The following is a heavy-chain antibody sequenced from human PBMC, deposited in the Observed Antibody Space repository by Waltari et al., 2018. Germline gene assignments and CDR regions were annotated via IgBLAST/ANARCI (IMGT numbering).Heavy chain of an antibody. D-gene: IGHD6-19*01. CDR1: GFTFSSYS. CDR2: ISSSSSYI. V-gene: IGHV3-21*01. Sequence: EVQLVESGGGLVKPGGSLRLSCAASGFTFSSYSMNWVRQAPGKGLEWVSSISSSSSYIYYADSVKGRFTISRDNAKNSLYLQMNSLRAEDTAVYYCARDSAVADPFDYWGQGTLVPSPQ. CDR3: ARDSAVADPFDY. J-gene: IGHJ4*02.